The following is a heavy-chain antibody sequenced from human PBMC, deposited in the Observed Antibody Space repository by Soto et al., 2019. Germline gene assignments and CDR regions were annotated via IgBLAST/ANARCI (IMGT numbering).Heavy chain of an antibody. D-gene: IGHD3-16*01. CDR3: ARAGLIADYYYYGMDV. V-gene: IGHV4-30-4*01. CDR1: GGSIGSGDYY. Sequence: SETLSLTCTVSGGSIGSGDYYWSWIRQPPGKGLEWIGYIYYSGSTYYNPSLKSRVTISVDTSKNQFSLKLSSVTAADTAVYYCARAGLIADYYYYGMDVWGQGITVTVS. J-gene: IGHJ6*02. CDR2: IYYSGST.